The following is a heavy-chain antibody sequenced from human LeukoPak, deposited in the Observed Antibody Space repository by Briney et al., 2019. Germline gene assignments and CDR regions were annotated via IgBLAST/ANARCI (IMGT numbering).Heavy chain of an antibody. D-gene: IGHD5-12*01. V-gene: IGHV1-69*04. Sequence: GASVKVSCKASGGTFSSYAISWVRQAPGQGLEWMGRIIPILGIANYAQKFQGRVTITADKSTSTAYMELSSPRSEDTAVYYCARAPDTWLAFDYWGQGTLVTVSS. CDR2: IIPILGIA. J-gene: IGHJ4*02. CDR1: GGTFSSYA. CDR3: ARAPDTWLAFDY.